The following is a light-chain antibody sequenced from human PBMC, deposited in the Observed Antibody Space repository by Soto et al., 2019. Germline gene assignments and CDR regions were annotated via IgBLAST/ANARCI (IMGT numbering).Light chain of an antibody. CDR1: NSNIGADYG. V-gene: IGLV1-40*01. Sequence: QSVLTQPPSVSGAPGQRVTIPCTGTNSNIGADYGVQWYQQFPGTAPKLLIYGNNNRPSGVSDRFSGSKSATSASLAITGLQPGDEADYYCQSYDSNLVGLVFGAGTKVTVL. J-gene: IGLJ3*02. CDR2: GNN. CDR3: QSYDSNLVGLV.